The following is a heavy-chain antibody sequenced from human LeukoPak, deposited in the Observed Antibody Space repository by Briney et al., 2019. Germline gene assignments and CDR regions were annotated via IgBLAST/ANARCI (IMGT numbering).Heavy chain of an antibody. V-gene: IGHV1-46*01. Sequence: ASVKVSCKASGYTFINYYMHWVRQAPGQGLEWMGIINPSGGSTSYAQKFQGRVTMTRDTSTSTVNMELNSLGSEDTAVYYCARVRVGSWYYFDYWGQGTLVTVSS. CDR3: ARVRVGSWYYFDY. CDR2: INPSGGST. CDR1: GYTFINYY. D-gene: IGHD6-13*01. J-gene: IGHJ4*02.